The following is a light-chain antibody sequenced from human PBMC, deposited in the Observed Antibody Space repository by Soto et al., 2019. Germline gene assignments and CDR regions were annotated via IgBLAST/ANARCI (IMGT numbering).Light chain of an antibody. V-gene: IGKV1-5*03. Sequence: DIQMTQSPSTLSASVGDRVIITCRASQSISSWLAWYQQKPGKAPNLLIYRASTLKSGIPSRFSGSGSGTEFTLTISSLQPDDFSTYYCQQYDRASWTFGPGPKVEIK. J-gene: IGKJ1*01. CDR3: QQYDRASWT. CDR2: RAS. CDR1: QSISSW.